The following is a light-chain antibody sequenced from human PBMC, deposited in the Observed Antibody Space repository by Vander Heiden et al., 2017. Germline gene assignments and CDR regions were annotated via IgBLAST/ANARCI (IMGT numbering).Light chain of an antibody. J-gene: IGLJ3*02. CDR1: SGHSTYV. V-gene: IGLV4-69*01. CDR3: QTWSTGFLV. CDR2: VDSDGSH. Sequence: QVVLTHSPSPSASLGASVKLTCTLSSGHSTYVIAWHQQQPEKGPRYLMMVDSDGSHTKGDGVPDRFSGSSSGAERYLTISSLQSEDEADYYCQTWSTGFLVFGGGTKVTVL.